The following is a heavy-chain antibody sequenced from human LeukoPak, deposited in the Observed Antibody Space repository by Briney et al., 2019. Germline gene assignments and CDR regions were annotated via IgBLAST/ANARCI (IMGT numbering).Heavy chain of an antibody. V-gene: IGHV3-13*01. CDR1: GFTFSSYD. D-gene: IGHD3-9*01. CDR2: IGTAGDT. Sequence: PGGSLRLSCAASGFTFSSYDMHWVRQATGKGLEWVSAIGTAGDTYYPGSVKGRFTISRDNSKNTLYLQMNSLRAEDTAVYYCARVRMGSHYDILTGIMPPVGYFDYWGQGTLVTVSS. J-gene: IGHJ4*02. CDR3: ARVRMGSHYDILTGIMPPVGYFDY.